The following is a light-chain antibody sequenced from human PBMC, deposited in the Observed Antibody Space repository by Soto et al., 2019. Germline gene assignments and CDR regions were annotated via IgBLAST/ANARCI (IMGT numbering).Light chain of an antibody. CDR1: QSISSW. CDR2: DAS. Sequence: DIQMTQSPSTLSASVGDRVTITCLASQSISSWLAWYQQKPGKAPKFLIYDASSLESGVPSRFSGSGSGTEFTLTISSLQPDDFASYYCQQYNSYPLTFGGGTKVDIK. CDR3: QQYNSYPLT. V-gene: IGKV1-5*01. J-gene: IGKJ4*01.